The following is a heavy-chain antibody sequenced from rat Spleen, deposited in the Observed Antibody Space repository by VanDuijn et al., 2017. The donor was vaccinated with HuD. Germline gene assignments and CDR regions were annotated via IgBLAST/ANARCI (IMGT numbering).Heavy chain of an antibody. J-gene: IGHJ2*01. CDR3: ARHFLGYGGFDY. V-gene: IGHV5-7*01. D-gene: IGHD1-11*01. CDR1: GFTFSDYN. CDR2: ISYDGSST. Sequence: EVQVVESGGGLVQPGRSMKLSCAASGFTFSDYNMAWVRQAPKKGLEWVATISYDGSSTYYRDSVKGRFTISRDNAKSTLYLQMDSLRSEDTATYYCARHFLGYGGFDYWGQGVMVTVSS.